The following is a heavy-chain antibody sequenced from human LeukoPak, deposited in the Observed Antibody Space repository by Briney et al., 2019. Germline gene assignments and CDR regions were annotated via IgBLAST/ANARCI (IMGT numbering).Heavy chain of an antibody. D-gene: IGHD3-3*01. J-gene: IGHJ4*02. CDR3: ARRGGRALSVYDY. V-gene: IGHV4-39*01. Sequence: SETLSLTCTVSGGSISSSSYYWGWIRQPPGKGLEWNGSIYYSGSTYYNPSLKGRVTISVDTSKNQFSLKLSSVTAADTAVYYCARRGGRALSVYDYWGQGTLVTVSS. CDR1: GGSISSSSYY. CDR2: IYYSGST.